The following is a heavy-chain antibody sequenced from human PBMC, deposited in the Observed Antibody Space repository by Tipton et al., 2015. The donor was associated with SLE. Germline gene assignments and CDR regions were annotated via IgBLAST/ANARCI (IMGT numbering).Heavy chain of an antibody. J-gene: IGHJ6*02. CDR2: ISAYNGNT. CDR1: GYTFTSYG. V-gene: IGHV1-18*01. CDR3: ARDCSGGSCAQGSYYYGMDV. D-gene: IGHD2-15*01. Sequence: QVQLVQSGPEVKKPGASVKVSCKASGYTFTSYGISWVRQAPGQGLEWMGWISAYNGNTNYAQKLQGRVTMTTDTSTSTAYMELRSLRSDDTAVYYCARDCSGGSCAQGSYYYGMDVWGQGTTVTVSS.